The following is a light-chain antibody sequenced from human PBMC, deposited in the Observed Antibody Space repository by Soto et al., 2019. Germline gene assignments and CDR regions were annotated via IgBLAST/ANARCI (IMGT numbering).Light chain of an antibody. V-gene: IGLV1-36*01. CDR1: SSNIGNNA. J-gene: IGLJ3*02. CDR2: YDD. CDR3: AAWDDSLNGPV. Sequence: QSVLTQPPSVSEAPRQRVTISCSGSSSNIGNNAVNWYQQLPGKAPKLLIYYDDLLPSGVSDRFSGSKSGTSASLAISGLQSEDDADYYCAAWDDSLNGPVFGGVTKLTVL.